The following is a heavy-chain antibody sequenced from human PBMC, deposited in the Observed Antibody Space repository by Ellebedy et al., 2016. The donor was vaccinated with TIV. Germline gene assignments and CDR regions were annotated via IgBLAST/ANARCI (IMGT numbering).Heavy chain of an antibody. CDR2: IKQYGSEK. V-gene: IGHV3-7*01. CDR1: GFTFSSYW. Sequence: GGSLRLSCAASGFTFSSYWMSWVRQAPGKGLEWVANIKQYGSEKYYVDSVKGRFTISRDNAKNSLYLQMNSLSAEDTAVYYCAREGQYGGSWYWGYFDLWGRGTLVTVSS. CDR3: AREGQYGGSWYWGYFDL. D-gene: IGHD6-13*01. J-gene: IGHJ2*01.